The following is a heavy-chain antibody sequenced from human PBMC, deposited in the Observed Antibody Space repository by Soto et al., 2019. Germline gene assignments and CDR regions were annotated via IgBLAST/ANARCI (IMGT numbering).Heavy chain of an antibody. J-gene: IGHJ5*02. CDR1: SGSISSSNW. V-gene: IGHV4-4*02. CDR3: ARDFNGSGSYYNVETTASGWFDP. Sequence: QVQLQESGPGLVKPSGTLSLTCAVSSGSISSSNWCSWVRQPPGKGLQWIGEIYHSGSTNYNPSLKSRGTIAVDKSRNEFSLKMRSVGAADTAVYYCARDFNGSGSYYNVETTASGWFDPWGQGTLVTVSS. D-gene: IGHD3-10*01. CDR2: IYHSGST.